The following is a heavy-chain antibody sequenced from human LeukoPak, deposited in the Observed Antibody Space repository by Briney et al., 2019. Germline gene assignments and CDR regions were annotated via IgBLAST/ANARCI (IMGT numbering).Heavy chain of an antibody. D-gene: IGHD5-24*01. CDR3: ARLSRDGYNSDY. CDR1: VGSFRSYY. V-gene: IGHV4-34*01. CDR2: INHSGST. Sequence: SETLSLTCAVYVGSFRSYYWSWIRQPPGKGLEWIGEINHSGSTNFNPSLKSRITISVDTSKNQFSLKLSSVTAADTAVYYCARLSRDGYNSDYWGQGTLVTVSS. J-gene: IGHJ4*02.